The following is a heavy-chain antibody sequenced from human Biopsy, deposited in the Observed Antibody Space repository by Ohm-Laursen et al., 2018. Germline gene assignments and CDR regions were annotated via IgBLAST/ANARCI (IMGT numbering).Heavy chain of an antibody. J-gene: IGHJ5*02. V-gene: IGHV1-46*01. Sequence: GASVKVSCKGSGYTFTSYYMHWVRQAPGQGLEWMGIINPSGGSTTYAQKFQGRVTMTRDTSTSTVYMELSSLRSEDTAVYYCARNAWPTLSTMIVVVKGFNWFDPWGQGTLVTVSS. CDR2: INPSGGST. D-gene: IGHD3-22*01. CDR1: GYTFTSYY. CDR3: ARNAWPTLSTMIVVVKGFNWFDP.